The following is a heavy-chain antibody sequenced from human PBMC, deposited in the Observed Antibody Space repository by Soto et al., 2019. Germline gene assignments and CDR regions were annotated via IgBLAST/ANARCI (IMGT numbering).Heavy chain of an antibody. CDR3: ATFPPVVMYY. V-gene: IGHV1-69*02. J-gene: IGHJ4*02. Sequence: QVQLVQSGAEVKKPGSSVKVSCKASGGTFSSYTISWVRQAPGQGLEWMGRIIPILGIANYAQKFQGRVTITADKSTSTAYVERSSLRSEDTALYYCATFPPVVMYYWGQGTLVTVSS. CDR1: GGTFSSYT. D-gene: IGHD3-16*01. CDR2: IIPILGIA.